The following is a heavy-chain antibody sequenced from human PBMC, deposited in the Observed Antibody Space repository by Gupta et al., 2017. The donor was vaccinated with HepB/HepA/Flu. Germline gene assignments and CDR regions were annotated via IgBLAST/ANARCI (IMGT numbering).Heavy chain of an antibody. D-gene: IGHD5-12*01. CDR1: GLSIDRYA. CDR3: GKDLTPGGLDV. CDR2: FSLDSDRI. J-gene: IGHJ6*02. Sequence: EVHLEESGGGLVQPGRSLRLSCTVSGLSIDRYAMHWVRQIPGKGLEWVSGFSLDSDRIDYADSVRGRFTTSRDKAKNSLYLQMNSLRPDDTALYYCGKDLTPGGLDVWGPGTTVTVSS. V-gene: IGHV3-9*01.